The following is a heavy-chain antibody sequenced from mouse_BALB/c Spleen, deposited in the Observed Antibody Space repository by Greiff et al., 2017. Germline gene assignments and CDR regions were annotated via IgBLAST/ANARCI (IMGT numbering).Heavy chain of an antibody. J-gene: IGHJ2*01. CDR3: ADGHNYFDY. CDR1: GYSITSGYY. V-gene: IGHV3-6*02. CDR2: ISYDGSN. D-gene: IGHD6-1*01. Sequence: ESGPGLVKPSQSLSLTCSVTGYSITSGYYWNWIRQFPGNKLEWMGYISYDGSNNYNPSLKNRISITRDTSKNQFFLKLNSVTTEDTATYYCADGHNYFDYWGQGTTLTVSS.